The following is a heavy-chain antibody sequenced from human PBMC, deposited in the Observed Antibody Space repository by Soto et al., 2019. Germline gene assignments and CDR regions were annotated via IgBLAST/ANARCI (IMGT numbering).Heavy chain of an antibody. Sequence: QVQLQESGAGLVKPSETLSLTCTVSGGSISTYYWSWIRQSPGKGLEWIGYISNYGRTNYYPSLKSRVVMSADTSKNHLSLKVTSVTAADTAVYFCAGGSIDWPLRLAYWGRGILVTVSS. CDR1: GGSISTYY. D-gene: IGHD3-9*01. CDR2: ISNYGRT. J-gene: IGHJ4*02. V-gene: IGHV4-59*01. CDR3: AGGSIDWPLRLAY.